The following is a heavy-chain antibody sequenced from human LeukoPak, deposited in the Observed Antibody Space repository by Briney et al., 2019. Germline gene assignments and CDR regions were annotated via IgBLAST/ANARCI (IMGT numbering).Heavy chain of an antibody. V-gene: IGHV4-38-2*02. CDR3: ARLYYYGSGSRLRHWYFDL. CDR1: GYSISSGYY. D-gene: IGHD3-10*01. J-gene: IGHJ2*01. Sequence: SETLSLTCTVSGYSISSGYYWGWIRQPPGKGLEWIGSIYHSGSTNYNPSLKSRVTISVDTSKNQFSLKLSSVTAADTAVYYCARLYYYGSGSRLRHWYFDLWGRGTLVTVSS. CDR2: IYHSGST.